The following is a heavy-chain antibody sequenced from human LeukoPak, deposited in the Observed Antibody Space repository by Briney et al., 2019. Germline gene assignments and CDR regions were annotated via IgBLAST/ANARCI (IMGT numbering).Heavy chain of an antibody. Sequence: GGSLRLSCAASGFTFSSYAMHWVRQAPGKGLEWVAVISYDGSNKYYADSVKGRFTISRDNSKNTLYLQMNSLRAEDTAVYYCARVLPEYCSGGSCSAYYFDYWGQGTLVTVSS. D-gene: IGHD2-15*01. CDR3: ARVLPEYCSGGSCSAYYFDY. J-gene: IGHJ4*02. CDR2: ISYDGSNK. V-gene: IGHV3-30*14. CDR1: GFTFSSYA.